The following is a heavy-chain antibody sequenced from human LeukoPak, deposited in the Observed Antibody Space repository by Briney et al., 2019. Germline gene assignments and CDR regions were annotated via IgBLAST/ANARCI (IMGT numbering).Heavy chain of an antibody. CDR2: ISNNGGYT. CDR1: GFTFSSSA. D-gene: IGHD2-15*01. Sequence: GGPLRLSCAASGFTFSSSAMSWVRQAPGKGLEWVSAISNNGGYTYYANSVQGRFTISRDNSKSTLCLQMNSLRAEDTAVYYCAKQLGYCSDGSCYFPYWGQGTLVTVSS. CDR3: AKQLGYCSDGSCYFPY. J-gene: IGHJ4*02. V-gene: IGHV3-23*01.